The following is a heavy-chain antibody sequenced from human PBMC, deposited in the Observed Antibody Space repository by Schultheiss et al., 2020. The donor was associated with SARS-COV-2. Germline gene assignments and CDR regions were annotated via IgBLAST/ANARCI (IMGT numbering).Heavy chain of an antibody. Sequence: GGSLRLSCAASGFSFSTSAMHWVRQAPGKGLGWVAVISYDGNNKYYADSVKGRFTISRDTSKSTLFLQMHSLRTEDTAVYYCAKGTEQLHYSDYWGQGTLVTVSS. J-gene: IGHJ4*02. D-gene: IGHD1-26*01. CDR3: AKGTEQLHYSDY. CDR1: GFSFSTSA. V-gene: IGHV3-30*04. CDR2: ISYDGNNK.